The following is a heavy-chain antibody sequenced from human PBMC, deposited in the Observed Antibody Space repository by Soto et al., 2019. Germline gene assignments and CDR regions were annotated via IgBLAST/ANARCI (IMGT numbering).Heavy chain of an antibody. D-gene: IGHD5-18*01. CDR3: AKRNSPWGGSDTAMVTVYYYYGMDV. Sequence: GGSLRLSCAASGFTFSSYAMSWVRQAPGKGLEWVSAISGSGGSTYYADSVKGRFTISRDNSKNTLYLQMNSLKAEDTAVYYCAKRNSPWGGSDTAMVTVYYYYGMDVWGQGTTVTVSS. J-gene: IGHJ6*02. V-gene: IGHV3-23*01. CDR2: ISGSGGST. CDR1: GFTFSSYA.